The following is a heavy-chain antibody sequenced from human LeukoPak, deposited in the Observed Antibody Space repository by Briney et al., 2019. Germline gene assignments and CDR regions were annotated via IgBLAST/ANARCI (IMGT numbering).Heavy chain of an antibody. CDR3: ATLTSALGAFDI. J-gene: IGHJ3*02. CDR1: GFTFSSYP. Sequence: GGSLRLSCAASGFTFSSYPMSWVRQSPGKGLEWVSAISGGGANTNYADSVKGRFTISRDNSKNTLYLQMNSLRAEDTAVYYCATLTSALGAFDIWGQGTMVTVSS. CDR2: ISGGGANT. D-gene: IGHD1-20*01. V-gene: IGHV3-23*01.